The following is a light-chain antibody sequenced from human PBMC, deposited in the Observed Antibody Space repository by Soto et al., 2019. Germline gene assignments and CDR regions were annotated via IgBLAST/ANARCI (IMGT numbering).Light chain of an antibody. V-gene: IGLV4-69*01. CDR3: QTWGTGIHVV. Sequence: QSALTQSPSASASLGASVKLTCTLSSGHSSYAIAWHQQQPEKGPRYLMKLDSDGSHTKGDAIPDRFSGSSSGAERYLTISSLQSDDEADYYCQTWGTGIHVVFGGGTKLTVL. CDR2: LDSDGSH. J-gene: IGLJ2*01. CDR1: SGHSSYA.